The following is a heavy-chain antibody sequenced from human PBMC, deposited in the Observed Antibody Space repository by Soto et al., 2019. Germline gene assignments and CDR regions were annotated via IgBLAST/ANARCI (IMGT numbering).Heavy chain of an antibody. V-gene: IGHV3-74*01. D-gene: IGHD1-1*01. J-gene: IGHJ4*02. CDR3: TRGPRSTSTGTGAF. Sequence: PGGSLRLSCAASGFTFSMYWMHWVRQVPGKGPEWVSRINDDGFSTNYADSVKGRFTISRDNAKNTLYLQMNALRVEDTAVYYCTRGPRSTSTGTGAFWGQGTLVTVSS. CDR2: INDDGFST. CDR1: GFTFSMYW.